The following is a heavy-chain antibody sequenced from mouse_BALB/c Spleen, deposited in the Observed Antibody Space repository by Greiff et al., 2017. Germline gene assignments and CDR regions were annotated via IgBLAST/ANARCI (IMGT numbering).Heavy chain of an antibody. Sequence: QVQLKESGAELVRPGSSVKISCKASGYAFSSYWMNWVKQRPGQGLEWIGQIYPGDGATNYNGKFKGKATLTADKSSSTAYMQLSSLTSEDSAVYFCARGGNYAMDYWGQGTSVTVSS. CDR2: IYPGDGAT. V-gene: IGHV1-80*01. CDR1: GYAFSSYW. J-gene: IGHJ4*01. CDR3: ARGGNYAMDY.